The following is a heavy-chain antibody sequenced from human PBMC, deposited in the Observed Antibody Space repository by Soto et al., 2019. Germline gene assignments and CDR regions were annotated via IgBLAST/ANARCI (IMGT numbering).Heavy chain of an antibody. D-gene: IGHD2-21*02. CDR2: IYWDDDK. V-gene: IGHV2-5*04. CDR3: VKVYWVATGIRYYFDY. Sequence: QITLKESGPTLVKPTQTLTLTCTFSGFSFSTSSVGVGWIRQPPGKALEWLALIYWDDDKRYNPSLRNRLTITKDTSRNQVAVTMTDMDPVDTCTYYCVKVYWVATGIRYYFDYWGQGTLVTVSS. J-gene: IGHJ4*02. CDR1: GFSFSTSSVG.